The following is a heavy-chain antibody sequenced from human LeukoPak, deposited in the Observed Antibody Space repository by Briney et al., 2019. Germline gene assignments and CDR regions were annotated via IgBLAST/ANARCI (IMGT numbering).Heavy chain of an antibody. CDR2: ISWNSGSI. D-gene: IGHD5-24*01. CDR1: GFTFSSYS. Sequence: GGSLRLSCAASGFTFSSYSMNWVRQAPGKGLEWVSGISWNSGSIGYADSVKGRFTISRDNAKNSLYLQMNSLRAEDTALYYCAKESSDGYNYYFDYWGQGTLVTVSS. CDR3: AKESSDGYNYYFDY. V-gene: IGHV3-9*01. J-gene: IGHJ4*02.